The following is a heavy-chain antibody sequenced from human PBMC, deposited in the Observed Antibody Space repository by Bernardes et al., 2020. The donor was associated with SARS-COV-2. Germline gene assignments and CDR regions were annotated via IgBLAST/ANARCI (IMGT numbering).Heavy chain of an antibody. D-gene: IGHD3-10*01. CDR2: ISPYNGQT. J-gene: IGHJ4*02. V-gene: IGHV1-18*01. Sequence: ASVKVSCKASGYTFGDYGITWVRQAPGQGLGWMGWISPYNGQTNYAQKFQGRVSMTTDTSTNTAYMELRSLRSDDTAVYYCAKDRGPRFGESLEGVDYWGQGTLVTVSS. CDR1: GYTFGDYG. CDR3: AKDRGPRFGESLEGVDY.